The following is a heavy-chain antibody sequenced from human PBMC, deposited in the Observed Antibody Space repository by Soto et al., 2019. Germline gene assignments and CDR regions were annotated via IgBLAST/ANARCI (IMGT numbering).Heavy chain of an antibody. V-gene: IGHV4-39*01. J-gene: IGHJ4*02. CDR2: IDRSATT. CDR3: ARQVSYSDSLRNYFDK. D-gene: IGHD3-3*01. CDR1: SGSIRSSCFY. Sequence: SETQSLPCSVSSGSIRSSCFYRDWIRQPPGKGLEWIGSIDRSATTYYNPSLKGRVTMSVDTSKNQFSLRLTSVSAADTAVYYCARQVSYSDSLRNYFDKWGQGTLVTVSS.